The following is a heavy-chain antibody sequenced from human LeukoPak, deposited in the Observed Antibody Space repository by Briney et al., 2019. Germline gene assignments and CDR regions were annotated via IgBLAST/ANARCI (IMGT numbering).Heavy chain of an antibody. V-gene: IGHV3-64*02. CDR2: ISSDGGST. CDR3: ARGRSTSSCYGGYYYYYMDV. D-gene: IGHD2-2*01. Sequence: PGGSLRLSCAASGFSLSSYAMNWVRQAPGKGLEYVSAISSDGGSTYYADSVKGRFSISRDNSKNAVYLQMGSLRAEDMAVYYCARGRSTSSCYGGYYYYYMDVWGKGTTVTVSS. CDR1: GFSLSSYA. J-gene: IGHJ6*03.